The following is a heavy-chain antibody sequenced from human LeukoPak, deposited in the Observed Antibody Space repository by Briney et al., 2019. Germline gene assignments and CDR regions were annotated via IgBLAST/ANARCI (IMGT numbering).Heavy chain of an antibody. CDR2: IYTSGST. CDR3: ARSAGIAVAGEDAFDI. CDR1: GGSISSYY. V-gene: IGHV4-4*07. J-gene: IGHJ3*02. Sequence: SETLSLTCTVSGGSISSYYWSWIRQPAGKGLEWIGRIYTSGSTNYNPSLKSRVTMSVDTSKNQFSLKLSSVTAADTAMYYCARSAGIAVAGEDAFDIWGQGTMVTVSS. D-gene: IGHD6-19*01.